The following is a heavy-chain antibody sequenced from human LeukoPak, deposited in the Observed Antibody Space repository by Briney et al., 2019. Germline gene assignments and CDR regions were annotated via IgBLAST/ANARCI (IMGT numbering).Heavy chain of an antibody. V-gene: IGHV3-74*01. D-gene: IGHD3-3*01. J-gene: IGHJ4*02. CDR3: ASGQFWSGYYYDY. Sequence: GGSLRLSCEASGFTFSSYWMHWVRQTPGKGLVWVSRIDSDGSSTSYADSVKGRFTISRDNAKNTLYLQMNSLRAEDTAVYYCASGQFWSGYYYDYWGQGTLVTVSS. CDR1: GFTFSSYW. CDR2: IDSDGSST.